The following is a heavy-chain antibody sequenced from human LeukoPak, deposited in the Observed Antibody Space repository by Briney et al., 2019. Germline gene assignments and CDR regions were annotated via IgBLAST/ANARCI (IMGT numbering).Heavy chain of an antibody. D-gene: IGHD7-27*01. V-gene: IGHV4-39*07. CDR1: GGSISSSSYY. Sequence: PSETLSLTCTVSGGSISSSSYYWGWIRQPPGKGLEWIGSIYYSGSTYYNPSLKSRVTISVDTSKNQFSLKLSSVTAADTAVYYCARDLAAGTGDLDYWGQGTLVTVSS. CDR2: IYYSGST. CDR3: ARDLAAGTGDLDY. J-gene: IGHJ4*02.